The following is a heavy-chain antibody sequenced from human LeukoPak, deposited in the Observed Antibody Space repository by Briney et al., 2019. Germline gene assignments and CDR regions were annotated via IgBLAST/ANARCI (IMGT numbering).Heavy chain of an antibody. V-gene: IGHV3-30*02. CDR2: IRYDGSNK. J-gene: IGHJ4*02. Sequence: PGGSLRLSCAASGFTFSSYGMHWVRQAPGKGLEWVAFIRYDGSNKYYADSVKGRFTISRDNSKNTLYLQMNSLRAEDTAVYYCARDPQFVRGDYYFDYWGQGTLVTVSS. CDR1: GFTFSSYG. D-gene: IGHD3-10*01. CDR3: ARDPQFVRGDYYFDY.